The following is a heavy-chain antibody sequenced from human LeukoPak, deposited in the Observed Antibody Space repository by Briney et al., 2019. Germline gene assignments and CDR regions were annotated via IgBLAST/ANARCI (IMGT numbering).Heavy chain of an antibody. V-gene: IGHV3-48*03. Sequence: PGGSLRLSCAASGFTFSSYAMSWVRQAPGKGLEWVSYISSSGSTIYYADSVKGRFTISRDNAKNSLYLQMNSLRAEDTAVYYCARDTVTLGYFDYWGQGTLVTVSS. CDR2: ISSSGSTI. CDR1: GFTFSSYA. J-gene: IGHJ4*02. CDR3: ARDTVTLGYFDY. D-gene: IGHD4-17*01.